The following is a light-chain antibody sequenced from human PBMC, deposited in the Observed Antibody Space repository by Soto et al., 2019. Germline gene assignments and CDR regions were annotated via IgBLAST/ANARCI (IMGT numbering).Light chain of an antibody. V-gene: IGLV2-14*01. CDR3: SAFSADSVDL. J-gene: IGLJ1*01. CDR2: GVH. Sequence: QSALTQPISVSGSPGQSITISCTGTSNDIGTYDYVCWYQQHPGKAPRLLIHGVHNRSPGVSGRFSASKSGLTASLTISGLQAEDEDDYYCSAFSADSVDLFGPGTKVTVL. CDR1: SNDIGTYDY.